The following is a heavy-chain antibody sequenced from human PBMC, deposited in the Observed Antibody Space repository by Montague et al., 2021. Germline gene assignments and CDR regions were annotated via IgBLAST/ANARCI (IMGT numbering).Heavy chain of an antibody. Sequence: SETLSLTCTVSSGSIFHAHWSWVRQPPGKGLEWLGSMFYGGATSNNPSHKSRVTMSIDTSTNQFSLKLSFVTAADTAVYYCAKQDYFVSGTSYKGFGPWGQGILVTVSS. V-gene: IGHV4-59*08. D-gene: IGHD3-10*01. CDR3: AKQDYFVSGTSYKGFGP. CDR2: MFYGGAT. J-gene: IGHJ5*02. CDR1: SGSIFHAH.